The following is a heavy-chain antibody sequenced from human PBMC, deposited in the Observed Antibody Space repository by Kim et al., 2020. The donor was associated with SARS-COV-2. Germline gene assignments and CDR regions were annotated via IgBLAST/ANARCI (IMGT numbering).Heavy chain of an antibody. CDR3: AKPNGNMDV. J-gene: IGHJ6*02. CDR1: GYTFSNYA. V-gene: IGHV1-69*13. CDR2: IMPIFGTT. Sequence: SVKVSCKASGYTFSNYAISWVRQAPGQGLEWMGAIMPIFGTTKYAQKFQYRFTITADGSTNTAYMELSRLTSEYTAVYYCAKPNGNMDVWGQGTPICVSS. D-gene: IGHD4-17*01.